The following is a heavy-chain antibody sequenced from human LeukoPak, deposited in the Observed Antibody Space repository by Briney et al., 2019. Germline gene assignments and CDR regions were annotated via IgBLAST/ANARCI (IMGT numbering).Heavy chain of an antibody. V-gene: IGHV3-30-3*01. D-gene: IGHD3-22*01. J-gene: IGHJ4*02. CDR2: ISYDGSIK. Sequence: GGSLRLSCAASGFTLTSYAMHWVRQAPGKGLEWVAVISYDGSIKYYADSVKGRFTISRDNSETTLYLQMNSLRAEDTSVYYCARGSSGYSYYFDYRGQGTLVSVSS. CDR1: GFTLTSYA. CDR3: ARGSSGYSYYFDY.